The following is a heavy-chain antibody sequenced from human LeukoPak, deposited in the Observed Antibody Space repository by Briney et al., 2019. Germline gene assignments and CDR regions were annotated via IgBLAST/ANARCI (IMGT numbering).Heavy chain of an antibody. CDR3: ARDPPPNCSGGSCHNWFDP. D-gene: IGHD2-15*01. Sequence: SETLSLTCPVSGGSISSYYWSWIRQPAGKGLEWIGRIYTSGSTNYNPSLKSRVTMSVDTSKNQFSLKLSSVTAADTAVYYCARDPPPNCSGGSCHNWFDPWGQGTLVTVSS. CDR2: IYTSGST. CDR1: GGSISSYY. V-gene: IGHV4-4*07. J-gene: IGHJ5*02.